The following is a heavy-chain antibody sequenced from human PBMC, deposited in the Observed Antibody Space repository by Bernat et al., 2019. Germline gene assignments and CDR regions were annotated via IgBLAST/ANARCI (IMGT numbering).Heavy chain of an antibody. D-gene: IGHD6-13*01. V-gene: IGHV4-34*01. Sequence: QVQLQQWGAGLLKPSETLSLTCAVYGGSFSGYYWSWIRQPPGKGLEWIGEINHSGSTNYNPSLKSRVTISVDTSKNQFSLKLSSVTAADTAVYYCARGIAAAGTLHYGMDVWGQGTTVTVSS. J-gene: IGHJ6*02. CDR1: GGSFSGYY. CDR2: INHSGST. CDR3: ARGIAAAGTLHYGMDV.